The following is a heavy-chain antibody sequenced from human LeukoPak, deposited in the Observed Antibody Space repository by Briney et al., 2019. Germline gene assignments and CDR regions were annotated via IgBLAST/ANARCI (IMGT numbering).Heavy chain of an antibody. CDR1: GGSISSYY. CDR2: IYYTGST. Sequence: KPSETLSLTCTVSGGSISSYYWSWIRQPAGKGLEWLGYIYYTGSTSYSPSLKSRVTISLDTSKNQFSLMLSPVTAADTAVYYCARYIPAAKGMFDYWGQGTLVTVSS. CDR3: ARYIPAAKGMFDY. J-gene: IGHJ4*02. V-gene: IGHV4-59*08. D-gene: IGHD2-2*01.